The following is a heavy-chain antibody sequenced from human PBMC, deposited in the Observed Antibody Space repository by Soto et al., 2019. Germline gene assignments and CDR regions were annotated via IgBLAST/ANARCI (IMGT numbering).Heavy chain of an antibody. CDR3: ARVGGYDILTGYSLGAFDI. J-gene: IGHJ3*02. D-gene: IGHD3-9*01. Sequence: TSETLSLTCTVSGGSISSGGYYWSWIRQHPGKGLEWIGYIYYSGSTYYNPSLKSRVTISVDTSKNQFSLKLSSVTAADTAVYYCARVGGYDILTGYSLGAFDIWGQGTMVTVSS. CDR1: GGSISSGGYY. V-gene: IGHV4-31*03. CDR2: IYYSGST.